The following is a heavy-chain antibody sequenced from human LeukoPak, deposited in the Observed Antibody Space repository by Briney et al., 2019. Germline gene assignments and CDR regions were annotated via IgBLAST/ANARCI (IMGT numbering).Heavy chain of an antibody. J-gene: IGHJ5*01. D-gene: IGHD6-19*01. CDR1: GFTFSTYT. V-gene: IGHV3-48*01. Sequence: GGSLSLSCAASGFTFSTYTMNWVRQAPGRGLEWVSYISSSGTTIYYADSVKGRFTISRDNAKNTLYLQMNSLRAEDTAVYYCTRDPGVRLSSGWFDYWGQGTLDTVSS. CDR3: TRDPGVRLSSGWFDY. CDR2: ISSSGTTI.